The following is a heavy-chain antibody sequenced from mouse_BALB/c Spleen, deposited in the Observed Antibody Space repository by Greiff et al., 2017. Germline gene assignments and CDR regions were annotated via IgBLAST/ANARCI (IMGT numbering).Heavy chain of an antibody. J-gene: IGHJ2*01. Sequence: VQLQQSGAELVRSGASVKLSCTASGFNIKDYYMHWVKQRPEQGLEWIGWIDPENGDTEYAPKFQGKATMTADTSSNTAYLQLSSLTSEETAVYYGNAHGRPCFDYWGQGTTLTVSS. V-gene: IGHV14-4*02. CDR3: NAHGRPCFDY. D-gene: IGHD1-1*02. CDR2: IDPENGDT. CDR1: GFNIKDYY.